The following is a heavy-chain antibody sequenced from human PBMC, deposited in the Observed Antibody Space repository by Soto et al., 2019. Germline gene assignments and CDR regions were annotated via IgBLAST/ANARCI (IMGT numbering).Heavy chain of an antibody. D-gene: IGHD6-19*01. CDR2: IYYSGST. CDR3: VRDGYSSGWYDY. Sequence: QVQLQESGPGLVKPSETLSLTCTVSGGSVSSGSYYWSWIRQPPGKGLEWIGYIYYSGSTNYNPSLKSRVTISVDTSKNQFSLKLSYVTAADTAVYYCVRDGYSSGWYDYWGQGTVVTVSS. J-gene: IGHJ4*02. CDR1: GGSVSSGSYY. V-gene: IGHV4-61*01.